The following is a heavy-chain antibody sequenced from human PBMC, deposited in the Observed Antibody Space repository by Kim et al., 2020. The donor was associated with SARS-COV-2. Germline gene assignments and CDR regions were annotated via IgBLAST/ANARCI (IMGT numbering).Heavy chain of an antibody. CDR1: GFTFSNYA. CDR2: ISGSGGST. D-gene: IGHD5-18*01. J-gene: IGHJ5*02. CDR3: AKDTGYIYANWFDP. V-gene: IGHV3-23*01. Sequence: GGSLRLSCAASGFTFSNYAMSWVRQAPGKGLDWVSAISGSGGSTYYAESVKGRFTISRDNSKNTLYLQMNSLRAEDTAVYYCAKDTGYIYANWFDPWGQGTLVTVSS.